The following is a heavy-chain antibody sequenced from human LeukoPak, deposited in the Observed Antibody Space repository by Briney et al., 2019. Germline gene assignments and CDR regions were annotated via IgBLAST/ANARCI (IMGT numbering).Heavy chain of an antibody. CDR3: ARSMDTAMVWFDY. V-gene: IGHV3-33*01. Sequence: GGSLRLSCAVSGFTFSSYGMHWVRQAPGKGLEWVAVIWYDGSNKYYVDSVKGRFTISRDNSKNTLYLQMNSLRAEDTAVYYCARSMDTAMVWFDYWGQGTLVTVSS. CDR2: IWYDGSNK. D-gene: IGHD5-18*01. J-gene: IGHJ4*02. CDR1: GFTFSSYG.